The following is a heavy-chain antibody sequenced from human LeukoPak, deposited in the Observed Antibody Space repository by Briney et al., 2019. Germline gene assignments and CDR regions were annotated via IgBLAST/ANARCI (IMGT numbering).Heavy chain of an antibody. V-gene: IGHV4-39*07. Sequence: SETLSLTCTVSGGSISSSNYYWGWIRQPPGKGLEWIGSLYYSGSTNYNPSLKSRVTISVDTSKNQFSLKLSSVTAADTAVYYCARGRVGFGDDAFDIWGQGTMVTVSS. CDR1: GGSISSSNYY. CDR2: LYYSGST. J-gene: IGHJ3*02. D-gene: IGHD3-10*01. CDR3: ARGRVGFGDDAFDI.